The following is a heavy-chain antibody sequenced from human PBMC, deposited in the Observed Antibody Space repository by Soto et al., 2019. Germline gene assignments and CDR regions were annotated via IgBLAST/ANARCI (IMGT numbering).Heavy chain of an antibody. Sequence: PGGLLRLSYAACGFNFSSYAMSWVRQAPGKGLEWVSAISGSGGSTYYADSVKGRFTISRDNSKNTLYLQMNSLRAEDTAVYYCAKRSDIVVVPAATHFDYWGQGTRVTVSS. J-gene: IGHJ4*02. D-gene: IGHD2-2*01. CDR2: ISGSGGST. V-gene: IGHV3-23*01. CDR3: AKRSDIVVVPAATHFDY. CDR1: GFNFSSYA.